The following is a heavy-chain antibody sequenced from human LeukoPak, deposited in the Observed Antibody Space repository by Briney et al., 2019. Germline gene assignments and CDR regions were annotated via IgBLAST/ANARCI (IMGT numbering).Heavy chain of an antibody. CDR2: IYYSGST. V-gene: IGHV4-59*01. J-gene: IGHJ4*02. Sequence: SETLSLTCTVSGGSISSYYWSWIRQPPGKGLEWIGYIYYSGSTNYNPSLKSRVTISVDTSKNQFSLKLSSVTAADTAVYYCARGYYDILTGYGGVTHHDYWGQGTLVTVSS. CDR3: ARGYYDILTGYGGVTHHDY. CDR1: GGSISSYY. D-gene: IGHD3-9*01.